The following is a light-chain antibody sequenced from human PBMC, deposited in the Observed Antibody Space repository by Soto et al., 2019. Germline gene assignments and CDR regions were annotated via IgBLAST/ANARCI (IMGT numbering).Light chain of an antibody. Sequence: VLTQPPSASGTPGQRVTISCSGSSSNIGSNYVYWYQQLPGTAPKLLIYRNNQRPSGVPDRFSGSKSGTSASLAISGLRSEDEADYYCAAWDDSLSGPRYVFGTGTKLTVL. CDR1: SSNIGSNY. CDR2: RNN. V-gene: IGLV1-47*01. J-gene: IGLJ1*01. CDR3: AAWDDSLSGPRYV.